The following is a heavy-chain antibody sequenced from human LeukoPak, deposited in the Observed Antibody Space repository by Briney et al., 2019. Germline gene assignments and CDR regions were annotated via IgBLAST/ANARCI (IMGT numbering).Heavy chain of an antibody. V-gene: IGHV3-20*01. D-gene: IGHD3-10*01. CDR2: INWNGGST. CDR3: ARGPLAYYSGSGSDYNPAGPSDY. J-gene: IGHJ4*02. CDR1: GFTFGDYG. Sequence: GGSLRLSCAASGFTFGDYGMSWVRQAPGKGLEWVSGINWNGGSTGYADSVKGRFTISRDNAMDSLYLQMNSLRAEDTALYHCARGPLAYYSGSGSDYNPAGPSDYWGQGTLLTVSS.